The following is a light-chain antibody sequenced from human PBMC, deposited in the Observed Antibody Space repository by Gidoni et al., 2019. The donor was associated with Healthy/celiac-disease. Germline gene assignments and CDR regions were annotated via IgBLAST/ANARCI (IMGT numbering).Light chain of an antibody. CDR3: QQYGSAPLT. CDR2: GVS. J-gene: IGKJ4*01. Sequence: LSCRASQSVSSSYLAWYQQKPGQAPRLLIYGVSSRATGIPDRFSGSGSGTDFTLTISRLEPEDFAVYYCQQYGSAPLTFGGGTKVEIK. V-gene: IGKV3-20*01. CDR1: QSVSSSY.